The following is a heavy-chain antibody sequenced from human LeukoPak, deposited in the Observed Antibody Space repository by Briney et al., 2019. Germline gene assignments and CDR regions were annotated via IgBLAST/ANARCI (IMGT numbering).Heavy chain of an antibody. V-gene: IGHV1-69*02. Sequence: SVKVSCKASGVTFNSYTISWVRQAPGQGLEWMGRIIPILGIANYAQKFQGRVTITADKSTSTAYMELSSLRSEDTAVYYCWVAATSVDYWGQGTLVTVSS. CDR1: GVTFNSYT. CDR3: WVAATSVDY. D-gene: IGHD2-15*01. J-gene: IGHJ4*02. CDR2: IIPILGIA.